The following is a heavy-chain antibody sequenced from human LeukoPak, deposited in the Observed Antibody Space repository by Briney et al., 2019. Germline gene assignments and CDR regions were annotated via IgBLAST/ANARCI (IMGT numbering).Heavy chain of an antibody. CDR1: GFTFSTYA. D-gene: IGHD3-10*01. V-gene: IGHV3-23*01. J-gene: IGHJ4*02. CDR3: AKTHYASRSDNEDY. CDR2: ISGSGGST. Sequence: GGSLRLSCAASGFTFSTYAMSWVRQAPGKGLEWVSAISGSGGSTYYADSVKGRFTISRDNSKNTLYLHMNSLRAEDTAVYYCAKTHYASRSDNEDYWGQGTLVTVSS.